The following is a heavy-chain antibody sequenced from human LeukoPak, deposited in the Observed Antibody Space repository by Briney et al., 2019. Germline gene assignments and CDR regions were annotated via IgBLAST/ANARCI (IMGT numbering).Heavy chain of an antibody. CDR1: GYTFTSYD. J-gene: IGHJ3*02. D-gene: IGHD6-13*01. CDR2: MNPNSGNT. V-gene: IGHV1-8*01. CDR3: ASRTGIAAAGTDAFDI. Sequence: ASVKVSCKASGYTFTSYDINWVRQATGQGLEWMGWMNPNSGNTGYAQKFQGRVTMTRNTSISTAYMELSSLRPEDTAVYYCASRTGIAAAGTDAFDIWGQGTMVTVSS.